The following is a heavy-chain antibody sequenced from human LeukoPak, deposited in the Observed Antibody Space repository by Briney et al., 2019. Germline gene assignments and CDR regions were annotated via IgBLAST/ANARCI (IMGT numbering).Heavy chain of an antibody. V-gene: IGHV4-34*01. Sequence: PSETLSLTCAVYGGSFSGYYWSWIRQPPGKGLEWIGEINQSGSTNYNPSLKSRVTISVDTSKNQFSLKLSSVTAADTAVYYCARTGITMVRGVIITYYYYGMDVWGQGTTVTVSS. J-gene: IGHJ6*02. CDR2: INQSGST. D-gene: IGHD3-10*01. CDR3: ARTGITMVRGVIITYYYYGMDV. CDR1: GGSFSGYY.